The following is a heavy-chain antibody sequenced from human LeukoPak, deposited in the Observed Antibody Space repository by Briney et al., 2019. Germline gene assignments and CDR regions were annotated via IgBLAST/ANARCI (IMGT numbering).Heavy chain of an antibody. Sequence: SETLSLTCTVSGGSISSSSYYWGWIRQPPGKGLEWIGSTYYSGSTYYNPSLKSRVTISVDTSKSQFSLKLSSVTAADTAVYYCARQTYYYDSSGLNVFDYWGQGTLVTVSS. CDR2: TYYSGST. CDR3: ARQTYYYDSSGLNVFDY. J-gene: IGHJ4*02. D-gene: IGHD3-22*01. CDR1: GGSISSSSYY. V-gene: IGHV4-39*01.